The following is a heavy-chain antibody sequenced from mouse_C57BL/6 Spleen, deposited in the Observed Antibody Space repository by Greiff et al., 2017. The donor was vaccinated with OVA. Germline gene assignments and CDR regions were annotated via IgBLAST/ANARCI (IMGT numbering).Heavy chain of an antibody. V-gene: IGHV1-26*01. D-gene: IGHD2-3*01. Sequence: VQLQQSGPELVKPGASVKISCKASGYTFTDYYMNWVKQSHGKSLEWIGDINPNNGGTSYNQKFKGKATLTVDKSSSTAYMELRSLTSEDSADYYCARWGVYDGYYEWYFDVWGTGTTVTVSS. CDR2: INPNNGGT. J-gene: IGHJ1*03. CDR3: ARWGVYDGYYEWYFDV. CDR1: GYTFTDYY.